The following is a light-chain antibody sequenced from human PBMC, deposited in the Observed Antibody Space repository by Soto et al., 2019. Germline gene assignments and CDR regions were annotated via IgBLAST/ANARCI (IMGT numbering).Light chain of an antibody. V-gene: IGLV1-40*01. CDR2: GNN. J-gene: IGLJ3*02. CDR3: QPFDNSLTHPV. CDR1: NSNIGAGSH. Sequence: QSVLTQPPSVSGAPGQGVTISCTGSNSNIGAGSHVHWYQHFPGAAPRLLIYGNNNRPSGVPARFSASKSDTSASLAITGLQADDEADYYCQPFDNSLTHPVFGGGTKLTVL.